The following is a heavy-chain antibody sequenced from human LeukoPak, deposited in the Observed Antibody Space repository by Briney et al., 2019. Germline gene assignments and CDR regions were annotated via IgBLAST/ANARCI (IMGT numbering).Heavy chain of an antibody. J-gene: IGHJ6*03. D-gene: IGHD1-1*01. V-gene: IGHV4-59*01. CDR2: IYYSGST. CDR3: ARVSWFPGTSYYYMDV. CDR1: GGSIRRYY. Sequence: SETLSLTCTVSGGSIRRYYWSWIRQPPGKGLEWIGYIYYSGSTNYNPSLKSRVTISVDTSKNQFSLKLSSVTAADTAVYYCARVSWFPGTSYYYMDVWGKGTTVTVSS.